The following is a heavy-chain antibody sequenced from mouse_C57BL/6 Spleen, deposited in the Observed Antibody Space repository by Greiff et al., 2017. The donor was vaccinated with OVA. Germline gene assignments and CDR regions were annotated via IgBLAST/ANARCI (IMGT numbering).Heavy chain of an antibody. D-gene: IGHD3-1*01. J-gene: IGHJ4*01. CDR2: IDPSDSET. CDR1: GYTFTSYW. V-gene: IGHV1-52*01. CDR3: ARRGSGAMDY. Sequence: QVQLQQPGAELVRPGSSVKLSCKASGYTFTSYWMHWVKQRPIQGLEWIGNIDPSDSETHYNQKFKDKATLTVDKSSSTAYMQLSSLTSEDSAVYYGARRGSGAMDYWGQGTSVTVSS.